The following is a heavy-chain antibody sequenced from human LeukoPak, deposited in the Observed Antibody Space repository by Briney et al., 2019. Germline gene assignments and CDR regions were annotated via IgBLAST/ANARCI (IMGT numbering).Heavy chain of an antibody. CDR3: ARHDCSSTSCYLVTGTTFNY. CDR2: IYHSGST. D-gene: IGHD2-2*01. Sequence: SETLSLTCAVSGYSISSGYYWGWIRQPPGKGLEWIGSIYHSGSTYYNPSLKSRVTISVDTSKNQFSLKLSSATAADTAVYYCARHDCSSTSCYLVTGTTFNYWGQGTLVTVSS. V-gene: IGHV4-38-2*01. J-gene: IGHJ4*02. CDR1: GYSISSGYY.